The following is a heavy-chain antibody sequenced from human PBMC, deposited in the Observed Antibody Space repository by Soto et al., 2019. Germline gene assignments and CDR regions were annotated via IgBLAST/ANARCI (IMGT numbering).Heavy chain of an antibody. J-gene: IGHJ4*02. V-gene: IGHV4-31*03. CDR3: ARRGRGFDGYRDS. Sequence: QVQLQESGPGLVKPSQTLSLTCTVSGGSIGSGNYYWNWVRQVPGKALEWIGYIHSSGGSYYTPSLNSRVVISLDASNNRFSLHLSSLAAADTAVYYCARRGRGFDGYRDSWGQGTLVTVSS. D-gene: IGHD3-16*02. CDR1: GGSIGSGNYY. CDR2: IHSSGGS.